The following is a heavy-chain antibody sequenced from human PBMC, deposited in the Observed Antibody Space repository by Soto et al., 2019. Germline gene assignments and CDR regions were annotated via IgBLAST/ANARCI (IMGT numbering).Heavy chain of an antibody. CDR3: ASGYYDILTGYGPYFDY. V-gene: IGHV4-31*03. Sequence: QVQLQESGPGLVKPSQTLSLTCTVSGGSISSGGYYWSWIRQHPGKGLEWIGYIYYSGSTYYNPSLKCRVSISVDTSKNQFSLKLSSVTAADTAVYYCASGYYDILTGYGPYFDYWGQGTLVTVSS. CDR2: IYYSGST. CDR1: GGSISSGGYY. D-gene: IGHD3-9*01. J-gene: IGHJ4*02.